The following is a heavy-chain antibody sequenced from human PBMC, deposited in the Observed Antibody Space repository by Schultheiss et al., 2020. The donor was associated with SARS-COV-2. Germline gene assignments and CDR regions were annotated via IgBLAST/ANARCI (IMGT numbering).Heavy chain of an antibody. J-gene: IGHJ4*02. CDR3: ARTTMGTFDF. CDR2: ISSTGSRI. V-gene: IGHV3-48*03. Sequence: GGSLRLSCAVSGFTFSSYAMSWVRQAPGKGLEWVSYISSTGSRIFYSDSVKGRFTISRDNAKRSLYLQMNSLRAEDSGVYYCARTTMGTFDFWGQGTLVTVSS. D-gene: IGHD3-10*01. CDR1: GFTFSSYA.